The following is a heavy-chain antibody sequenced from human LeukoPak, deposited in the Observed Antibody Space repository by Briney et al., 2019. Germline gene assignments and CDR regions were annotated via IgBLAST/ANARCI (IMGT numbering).Heavy chain of an antibody. J-gene: IGHJ4*02. CDR2: ISGSGGST. Sequence: PGGSLRLSCAASGFTFSSYAMGWVRQAPGKGLEWVSAISGSGGSTYYADSVKGRFTISRDNSKNTLYLQRNSLRAEDTSVYYCARIAVAASTPFDYWGQGTLVTVSS. CDR3: ARIAVAASTPFDY. CDR1: GFTFSSYA. D-gene: IGHD6-19*01. V-gene: IGHV3-23*01.